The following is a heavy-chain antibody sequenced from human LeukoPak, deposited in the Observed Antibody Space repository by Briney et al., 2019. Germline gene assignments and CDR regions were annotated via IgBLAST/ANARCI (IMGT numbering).Heavy chain of an antibody. J-gene: IGHJ4*02. V-gene: IGHV3-23*01. CDR3: ARQTTVFNGGVDY. CDR1: GFTFSSYA. CDR2: ISGGGDIT. D-gene: IGHD4-17*01. Sequence: GGSLRLSCAASGFTFSSYAMNWVRQAPEKGLEWVSVISGGGDITYYADSVKGRFTISRDNSRNTLYLQMNSLRAEDTAVYYCARQTTVFNGGVDYWGQGTLVTVSS.